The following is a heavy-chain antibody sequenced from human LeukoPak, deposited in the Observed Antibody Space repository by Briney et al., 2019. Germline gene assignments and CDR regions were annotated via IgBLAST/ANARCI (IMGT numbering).Heavy chain of an antibody. Sequence: GASVKVSVTASGYTFTGYYMHWVRQAPGQGLEWMGIINPSGGSASYAQKFQGRVTMTRDTSTSTVYIELSSLRSEDTAVYYCARDWDSSSANNDAFDIWAEGTVVTVSS. D-gene: IGHD6-6*01. CDR3: ARDWDSSSANNDAFDI. J-gene: IGHJ3*02. CDR2: INPSGGSA. V-gene: IGHV1-46*01. CDR1: GYTFTGYY.